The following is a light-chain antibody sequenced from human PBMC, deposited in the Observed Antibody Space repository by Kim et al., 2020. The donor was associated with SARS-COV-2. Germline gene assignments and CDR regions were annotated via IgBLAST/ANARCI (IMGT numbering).Light chain of an antibody. CDR2: QDN. Sequence: SVSPGQAASITCSGDKLGNKYTSWYQQQPGQPPVLLIYQDNKRPSGIPERFSGSSSGNTVTLTVSGTQAMDEADYYCQAWDSNTWVFGGGTQLTVL. J-gene: IGLJ3*02. CDR1: KLGNKY. CDR3: QAWDSNTWV. V-gene: IGLV3-1*01.